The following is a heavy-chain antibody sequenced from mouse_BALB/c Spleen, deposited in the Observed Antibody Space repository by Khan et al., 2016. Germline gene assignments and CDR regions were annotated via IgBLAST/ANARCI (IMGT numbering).Heavy chain of an antibody. J-gene: IGHJ3*01. CDR1: GYTFTDYN. CDR2: IYPYNGGT. D-gene: IGHD1-1*01. Sequence: VQLQQSGPELVKPGASVKISCKASGYTFTDYNMHWVKQSHGKSLEWIGYIYPYNGGTGYNQKFKSKATLTVDNSSSTAYMELRSLTSEDSAVSYYARGGYYGSSSFAYWGQGTLVTVSA. CDR3: ARGGYYGSSSFAY. V-gene: IGHV1S29*02.